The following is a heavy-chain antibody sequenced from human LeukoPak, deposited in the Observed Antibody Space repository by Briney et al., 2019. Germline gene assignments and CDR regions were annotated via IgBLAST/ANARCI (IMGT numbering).Heavy chain of an antibody. D-gene: IGHD6-19*01. CDR2: ISGDGGST. V-gene: IGHV3-43*02. CDR1: GFTFDDYA. CDR3: AKDRSSGWYYDY. Sequence: PGGSLRLSCAASGFTFDDYAMHWVRQAPGKGLEWVSLISGDGGSTHYADSVKGRFTISRDNSKNSLYLQVNSLRTEDTALYYCAKDRSSGWYYDYWGQGTLVTVSS. J-gene: IGHJ4*02.